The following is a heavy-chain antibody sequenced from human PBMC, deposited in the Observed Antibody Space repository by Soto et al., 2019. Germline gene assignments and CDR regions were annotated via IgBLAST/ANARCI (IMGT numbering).Heavy chain of an antibody. CDR2: IVVGSDDT. CDR3: AARYCSSTSCTWFDD. Sequence: SVKVSCKASGFTFISSAMLWVRQARGQRLEWIGWIVVGSDDTKCAQKFQKRVTISRDVSTSTAYTELSSLRFEDTAVFYCAARYCSSTSCTWFDDWGQGTQVTVSS. D-gene: IGHD2-2*01. V-gene: IGHV1-58*02. J-gene: IGHJ4*02. CDR1: GFTFISSA.